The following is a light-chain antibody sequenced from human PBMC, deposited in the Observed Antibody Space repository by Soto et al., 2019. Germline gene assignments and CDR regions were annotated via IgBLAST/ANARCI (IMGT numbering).Light chain of an antibody. CDR2: DVS. J-gene: IGLJ1*01. Sequence: QSALTQPASVSGSPGQSITISCTGTSSDVGGYNYVSWYQQHPGKAPKLMIYDVSNRPSGVSNRFSGSKSGNTASLTISGLQAEDEAAYYCSSYTSSSPLVFGPGTKVTVL. CDR1: SSDVGGYNY. CDR3: SSYTSSSPLV. V-gene: IGLV2-14*01.